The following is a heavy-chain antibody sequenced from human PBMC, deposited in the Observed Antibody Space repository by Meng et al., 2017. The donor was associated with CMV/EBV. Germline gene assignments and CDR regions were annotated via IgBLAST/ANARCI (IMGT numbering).Heavy chain of an antibody. CDR2: IYYSVST. J-gene: IGHJ6*02. CDR1: GGSISSYY. D-gene: IGHD3-3*01. V-gene: IGHV4-59*01. Sequence: SETLSLTCIVSGGSISSYYWSWIRQPPGKGLEWIGYIYYSVSTNYNPSLKSRVTISVDTSKNQFSLKLSSVTAADTAVYYCARCYYDFWSGYYYAGGMDVWGQGTTVTVSS. CDR3: ARCYYDFWSGYYYAGGMDV.